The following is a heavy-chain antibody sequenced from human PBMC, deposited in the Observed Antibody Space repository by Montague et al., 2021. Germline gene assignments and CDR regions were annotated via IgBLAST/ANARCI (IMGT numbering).Heavy chain of an antibody. V-gene: IGHV3-74*01. CDR2: ITSDGSDT. CDR3: VRDRPTAWFDS. Sequence: SLRLSCAASGFSFSSLWMHWVRQSPGKGLVWVSQITSDGSDTNYADSVKGRFTISSDNAQSTLYLQMNSLRDEDTAVYYCVRDRPTAWFDSWGQGTLVTVSS. J-gene: IGHJ5*01. CDR1: GFSFSSLW. D-gene: IGHD5-18*01.